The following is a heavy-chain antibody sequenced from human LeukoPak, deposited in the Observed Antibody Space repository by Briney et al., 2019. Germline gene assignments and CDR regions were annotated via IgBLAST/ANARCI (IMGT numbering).Heavy chain of an antibody. CDR1: GFTFSSYS. J-gene: IGHJ6*03. Sequence: GGSLRLSCAASGFTFSSYSMNWVRQAPGKGLEWVSSISSSSSYIYYADSVKGRFTISRDNAKNSLYLQMNSLRAEDTAVYYCAKGHLHYGSGSSYYYMDVWGKGTTVTVSS. V-gene: IGHV3-21*04. CDR2: ISSSSSYI. CDR3: AKGHLHYGSGSSYYYMDV. D-gene: IGHD3-10*01.